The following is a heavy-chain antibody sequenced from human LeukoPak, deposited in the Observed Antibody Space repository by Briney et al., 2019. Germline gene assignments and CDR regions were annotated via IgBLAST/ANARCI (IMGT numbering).Heavy chain of an antibody. J-gene: IGHJ4*02. CDR3: AKVAGQPDSIGYYLGY. D-gene: IGHD3-22*01. V-gene: IGHV3-30*18. CDR1: GFTFSSYW. Sequence: GGSLRLSCAASGFTFSSYWMNWARQAPGKGLEWVALLSYDGSNECYADSVKGRFTISRDNSKNTLYLQMNSLRAEDTAVYYCAKVAGQPDSIGYYLGYWGQGTLVTVSS. CDR2: LSYDGSNE.